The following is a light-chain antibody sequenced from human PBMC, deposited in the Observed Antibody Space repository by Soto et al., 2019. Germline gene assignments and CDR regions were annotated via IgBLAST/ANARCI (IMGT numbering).Light chain of an antibody. CDR3: QQYGRSPWT. CDR1: QSVSSSF. Sequence: EIVLAQCPGTLSLSPGERATLSCRASQSVSSSFLAWYQQKPGQAPRLLIYGASSRATGIPDRFSGSGSGTDFTLTISRLEPEDFAVYYCQQYGRSPWTFGQGTKVEIK. J-gene: IGKJ1*01. V-gene: IGKV3-20*01. CDR2: GAS.